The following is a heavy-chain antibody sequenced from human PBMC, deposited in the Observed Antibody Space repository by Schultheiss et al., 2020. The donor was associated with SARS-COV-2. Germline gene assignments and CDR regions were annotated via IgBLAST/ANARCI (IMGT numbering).Heavy chain of an antibody. Sequence: ASVKVSCKVSGYTLTELSMHWVRQAPGKGLEWMGWINPNSGGTNYAQKFQGRVTMTRDTSISTAYMELSRLRSVDTAVYYCARASVYLQRVFDPWGQGTLVTVSS. D-gene: IGHD2-2*01. CDR1: GYTLTELS. CDR2: INPNSGGT. CDR3: ARASVYLQRVFDP. J-gene: IGHJ5*02. V-gene: IGHV1-2*02.